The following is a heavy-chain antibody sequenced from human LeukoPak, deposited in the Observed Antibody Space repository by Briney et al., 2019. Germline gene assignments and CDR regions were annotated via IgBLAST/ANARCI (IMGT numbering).Heavy chain of an antibody. CDR3: ARLGYRSSTSCYYFDY. D-gene: IGHD2-2*01. V-gene: IGHV4-38-2*01. J-gene: IGHJ4*02. CDR2: IYHSGST. Sequence: SETLSLTCAVSGYSISSGYYWGWIRQPPGKGLEWIGRIYHSGSTYYNPSLKSRVTISVDTSKNQFSLKLSSVTAADTAVYYCARLGYRSSTSCYYFDYWGQGTLVTVSS. CDR1: GYSISSGYY.